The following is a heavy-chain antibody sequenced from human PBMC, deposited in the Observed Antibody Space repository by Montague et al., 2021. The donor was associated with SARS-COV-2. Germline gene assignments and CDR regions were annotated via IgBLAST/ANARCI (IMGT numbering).Heavy chain of an antibody. D-gene: IGHD5-12*01. CDR3: ASDSRYSSYEADY. CDR2: INSDGSST. CDR1: GFTFSNYL. Sequence: SLRLSCAASGFTFSNYLMHWVRQAPGKGLVWVSRINSDGSSTTYADSVKGRFTISRDNAKNTVYLQMNSLRAEDSAVYYCASDSRYSSYEADYWGQGTLVTVSS. V-gene: IGHV3-74*01. J-gene: IGHJ4*02.